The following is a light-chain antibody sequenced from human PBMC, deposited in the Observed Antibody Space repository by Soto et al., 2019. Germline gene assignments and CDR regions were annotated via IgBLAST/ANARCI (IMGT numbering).Light chain of an antibody. CDR2: DAS. J-gene: IGKJ5*01. CDR1: QTVRSD. V-gene: IGKV3-11*01. Sequence: EIVLTQSPATLSFSPGERATLSCRASQTVRSDFAWYQQKPGQAPRLLIYDASDRATGIPARFSGSGSGTDFTLTISSLEPEDFAVYYCQQRSNWPPSITFGQGTRWRL. CDR3: QQRSNWPPSIT.